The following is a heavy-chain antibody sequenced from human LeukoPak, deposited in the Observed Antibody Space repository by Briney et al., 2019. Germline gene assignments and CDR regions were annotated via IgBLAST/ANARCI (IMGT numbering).Heavy chain of an antibody. CDR2: ISSSGSTI. V-gene: IGHV3-11*01. D-gene: IGHD3-10*01. Sequence: GSLRPSCAASGFTFSDYYMSWIRQAPGKGLEWVSYISSSGSTIYYADSVKGRFTISRDNAKNSLYLQMNSLRAEDTAVYYCATTSKVGSYYYYMDVWGKGTTVTVSS. CDR3: ATTSKVGSYYYYMDV. J-gene: IGHJ6*03. CDR1: GFTFSDYY.